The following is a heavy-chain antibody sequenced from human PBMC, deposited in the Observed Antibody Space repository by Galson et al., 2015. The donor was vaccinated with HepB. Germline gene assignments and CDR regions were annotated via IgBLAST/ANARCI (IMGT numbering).Heavy chain of an antibody. CDR2: IGSKANSYAT. D-gene: IGHD6-19*01. Sequence: SLRLSCAASGFTFSGSAMHWVRQASGRGLEWVGRIGSKANSYATAYAASVKGRFTNSRDDSKNTAYMQMNSLRADDTAIYFCAKVFPEKTDGWYRQALYYFDSWGQGTRVTVSS. CDR1: GFTFSGSA. J-gene: IGHJ4*02. V-gene: IGHV3-73*01. CDR3: AKVFPEKTDGWYRQALYYFDS.